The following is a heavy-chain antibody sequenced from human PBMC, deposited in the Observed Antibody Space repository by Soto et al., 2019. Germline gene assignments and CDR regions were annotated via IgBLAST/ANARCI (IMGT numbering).Heavy chain of an antibody. CDR1: GFTFSGSA. CDR3: TRHGTVATIGGVYWYFDL. D-gene: IGHD5-12*01. CDR2: IRSKANSYAT. V-gene: IGHV3-73*01. Sequence: EVQLVESGGGLVQPGGSLKLSCAASGFTFSGSAMHWVRQASGKGLEWVGRIRSKANSYATAYAASVKGRFTISRDDSKNTAYLQMNSLKTEDTAVYYCTRHGTVATIGGVYWYFDLWGRGTLVTVSS. J-gene: IGHJ2*01.